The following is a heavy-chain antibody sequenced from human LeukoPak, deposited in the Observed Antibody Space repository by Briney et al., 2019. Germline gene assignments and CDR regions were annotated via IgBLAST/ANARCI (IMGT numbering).Heavy chain of an antibody. CDR3: AAEAAYYYDSRDAFDV. V-gene: IGHV1-58*01. D-gene: IGHD3-22*01. CDR1: GFTFTSSA. J-gene: IGHJ3*01. CDR2: IVVGSGNT. Sequence: SVNVSCKASGFTFTSSAVEWVRQARGKGMEWIGCIVVGSGNTNYAQKLQERVTITRDMSTSLVYMELSSLRSEDTAVYYCAAEAAYYYDSRDAFDVWGQGTMVTVSS.